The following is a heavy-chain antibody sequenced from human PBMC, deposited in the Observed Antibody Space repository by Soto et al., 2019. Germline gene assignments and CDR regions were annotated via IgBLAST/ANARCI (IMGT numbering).Heavy chain of an antibody. Sequence: QITLKESGPTLVKPTQTLTLTCTFSGFSLSTSGVGVGWIRQPPGKALEWLALIYLDDDKRYSPSLKRRLTITKEPYTTQVVLTMTNMDPVDTATYYCAHSGSRYFHCTRDDAFDIWGQGTMVTVSS. V-gene: IGHV2-5*02. CDR2: IYLDDDK. CDR3: AHSGSRYFHCTRDDAFDI. J-gene: IGHJ3*02. CDR1: GFSLSTSGVG. D-gene: IGHD3-9*01.